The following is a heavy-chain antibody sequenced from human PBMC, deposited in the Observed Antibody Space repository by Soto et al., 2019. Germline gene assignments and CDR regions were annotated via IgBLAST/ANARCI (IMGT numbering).Heavy chain of an antibody. CDR2: INAGNGNR. D-gene: IGHD3-10*01. CDR1: GYTFTSYA. V-gene: IGHV1-3*01. CDR3: ARLQPDITMVRGVMDY. Sequence: QVQLVQSGAEVKKPGASVKVSCKASGYTFTSYAMHWVRQAPGQRLEWMGWINAGNGNRKYSQKFQGRVTITRDTSASTAYMELSSLRSEDTAVYYCARLQPDITMVRGVMDYWGQGTLVTVSS. J-gene: IGHJ4*02.